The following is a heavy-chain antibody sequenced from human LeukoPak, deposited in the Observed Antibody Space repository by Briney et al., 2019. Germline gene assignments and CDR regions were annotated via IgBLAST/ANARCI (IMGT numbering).Heavy chain of an antibody. CDR1: GFTVSLNY. D-gene: IGHD5-12*01. V-gene: IGHV3-53*01. Sequence: GGSLKLSCEASGFTVSLNYMSWSRQAPGKGLEWVSVIYSGGSTYYTDSVKGRFTISRDNSKNTLYLQMNSLRAEDTAVYYCASFSGYAFDYWGQGTLVTVSS. CDR2: IYSGGST. CDR3: ASFSGYAFDY. J-gene: IGHJ4*02.